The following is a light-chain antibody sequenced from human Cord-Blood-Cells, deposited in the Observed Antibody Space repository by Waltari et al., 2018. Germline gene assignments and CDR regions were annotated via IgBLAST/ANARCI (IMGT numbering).Light chain of an antibody. CDR2: RNN. V-gene: IGLV1-47*01. Sequence: QSVLTQPPSASGTPGQRVTISCSGSSPNIGSNYVYWYQQLPGPAPKLLIYRNNQRPSGVPDRFSGSKSGTSASLAIRGLRSEDEADYYCAAWDDSLSGVVFGGGTKLTVL. CDR1: SPNIGSNY. J-gene: IGLJ2*01. CDR3: AAWDDSLSGVV.